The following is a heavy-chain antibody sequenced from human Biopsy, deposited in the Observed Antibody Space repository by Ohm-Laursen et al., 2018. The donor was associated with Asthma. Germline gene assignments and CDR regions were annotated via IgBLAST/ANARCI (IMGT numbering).Heavy chain of an antibody. CDR3: ARHWDWGSFFDY. CDR2: ISYTGNA. J-gene: IGHJ4*02. D-gene: IGHD7-27*01. CDR1: GGSISSGDYY. V-gene: IGHV4-39*01. Sequence: GTLSLTCTVSGGSISSGDYYWSRIRQPQGKGLEWMGSISYTGNAYHNPSLKSQVTIADAPSKNHFSLKLGSVTAADTAVYYCARHWDWGSFFDYWGQGTPVTVSS.